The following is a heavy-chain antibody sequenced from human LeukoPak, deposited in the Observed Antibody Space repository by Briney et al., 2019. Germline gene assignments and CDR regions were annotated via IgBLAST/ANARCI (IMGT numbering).Heavy chain of an antibody. Sequence: PGGSLRLSCAASRFTFSNYAMSWVRQAPGRGLEWVPTISGTNGNTYYADSVKGRFTISRDNSKNTLYLQMNSLRVEDTALYYCAKDRMATNIFKFDFWGQGILVTVSS. CDR2: ISGTNGNT. J-gene: IGHJ4*02. D-gene: IGHD5-24*01. CDR1: RFTFSNYA. V-gene: IGHV3-23*01. CDR3: AKDRMATNIFKFDF.